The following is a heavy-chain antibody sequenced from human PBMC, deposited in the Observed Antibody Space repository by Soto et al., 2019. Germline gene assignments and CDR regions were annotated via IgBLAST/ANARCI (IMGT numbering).Heavy chain of an antibody. CDR1: GFTFTSDS. D-gene: IGHD6-19*01. CDR3: ARGAALAGKLDL. Sequence: AGSLRLSCEASGFTFTSDSMTWVRQAPGKGLEWVSSISSHGRDIFYADSVKGRFTISRDNAKDSLHLQMNSLTGEDSAVYYCARGAALAGKLDLWGQGTLVTVSS. V-gene: IGHV3-21*06. CDR2: ISSHGRDI. J-gene: IGHJ4*02.